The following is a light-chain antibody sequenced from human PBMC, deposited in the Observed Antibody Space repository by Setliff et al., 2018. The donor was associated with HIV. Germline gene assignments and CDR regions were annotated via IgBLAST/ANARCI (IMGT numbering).Light chain of an antibody. CDR2: DVS. CDR3: SSYTSSITSV. J-gene: IGLJ1*01. CDR1: SSDVGGYNY. Sequence: QSALAQPASVSGSPGQSITISCTGTSSDVGGYNYVSWYQQHSGKAPKLMIYDVSNRPSGVSNRFSGSKSGNTASLTISGLQAEDEADYYCSSYTSSITSVFGTGTKVTVL. V-gene: IGLV2-14*03.